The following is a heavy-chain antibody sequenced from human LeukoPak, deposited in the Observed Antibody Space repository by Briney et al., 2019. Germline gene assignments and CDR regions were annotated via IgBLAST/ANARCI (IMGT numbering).Heavy chain of an antibody. D-gene: IGHD3-3*01. Sequence: SETLSLTCTVSGGSISSGGYYWSWIRQHPGKGLEWIGYIYYSGSTYYNPSLKSRVTISVDTSKNQFSLKLSSVTAADTAVYYCARGLSYYDFWSGYCTWYYFDYWGQGTLVTVSS. J-gene: IGHJ4*02. CDR2: IYYSGST. V-gene: IGHV4-31*03. CDR1: GGSISSGGYY. CDR3: ARGLSYYDFWSGYCTWYYFDY.